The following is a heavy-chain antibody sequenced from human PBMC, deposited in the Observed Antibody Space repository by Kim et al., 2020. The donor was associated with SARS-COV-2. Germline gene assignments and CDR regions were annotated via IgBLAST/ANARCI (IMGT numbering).Heavy chain of an antibody. CDR3: VKDLGDY. Sequence: GGSLRLSCSASGFTFSNYSMHWVRQAPGKGLEYVSSIRTNGGRKNYADSVKGRFTIFRDNAKNTLYLQMSSLRTEDTAVYFCVKDLGDYWGQGYRVTDSS. J-gene: IGHJ4*02. CDR1: GFTFSNYS. V-gene: IGHV3-64D*06. CDR2: IRTNGGRK.